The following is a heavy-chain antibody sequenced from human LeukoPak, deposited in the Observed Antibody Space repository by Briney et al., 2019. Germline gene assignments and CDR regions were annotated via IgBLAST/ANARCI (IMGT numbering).Heavy chain of an antibody. V-gene: IGHV1-46*01. CDR1: GYTFTSYY. D-gene: IGHD4-17*01. J-gene: IGHJ4*02. CDR3: ARDQGDYGEFDY. Sequence: ASVKVSCKASGYTFTSYYMHWVRQAPGQWLEWMGIINPSGGSTSYAQKFQGRVTMTRDTSTSTVYMELSSLRSEDTAVYYCARDQGDYGEFDYWGQGTLVTVSS. CDR2: INPSGGST.